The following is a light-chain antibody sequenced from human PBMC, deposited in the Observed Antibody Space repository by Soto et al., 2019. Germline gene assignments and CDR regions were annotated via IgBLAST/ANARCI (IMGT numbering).Light chain of an antibody. J-gene: IGLJ2*01. CDR2: EVS. CDR3: SSYTSSSAVA. Sequence: QSALTQPASVSGSPGQSITISCTGTSSDVGRYNYVSWHQQHPGKAPKLMIYEVSNRPSGVSNRFSGSKSGNTAFLTISGLQAEDEGDYYCSSYTSSSAVAFDGGTKVTVL. V-gene: IGLV2-14*01. CDR1: SSDVGRYNY.